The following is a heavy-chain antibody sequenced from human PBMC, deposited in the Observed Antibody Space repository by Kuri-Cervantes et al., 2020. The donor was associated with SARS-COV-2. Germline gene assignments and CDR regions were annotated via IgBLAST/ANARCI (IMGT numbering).Heavy chain of an antibody. D-gene: IGHD2-2*02. CDR2: ISAYNGNT. V-gene: IGHV1-18*01. Sequence: ASVKVSCKASGYTFTSYGISWVRQAPGQGLEWMGWISAYNGNTNYAQKLQGSVTMTTDTSTSTAYMELRSLRSDDTAVYYCASHLGPAAISNYYYYMDVWGKGTTVTVSS. J-gene: IGHJ6*03. CDR3: ASHLGPAAISNYYYYMDV. CDR1: GYTFTSYG.